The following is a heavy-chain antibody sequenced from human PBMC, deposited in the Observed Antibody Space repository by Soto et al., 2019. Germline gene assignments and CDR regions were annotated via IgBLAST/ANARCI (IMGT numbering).Heavy chain of an antibody. CDR3: ARYAGSSWFDY. D-gene: IGHD6-13*01. Sequence: SETLSLTCTVSGGPFPNGGYYWSWIRQPPGKGLEWIGYINYSGRTNYNPSLKSRVTMSLDTSKNQFSLKLRSVTAADTALFYCARYAGSSWFDYWGQGTLVTV. J-gene: IGHJ4*02. V-gene: IGHV4-61*08. CDR2: INYSGRT. CDR1: GGPFPNGGYY.